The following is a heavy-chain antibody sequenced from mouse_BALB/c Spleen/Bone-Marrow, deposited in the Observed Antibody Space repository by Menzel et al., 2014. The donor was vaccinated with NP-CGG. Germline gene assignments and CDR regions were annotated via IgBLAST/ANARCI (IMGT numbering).Heavy chain of an antibody. J-gene: IGHJ2*01. CDR3: ARWGGTPYFDY. Sequence: VQLQQSGPELVKPGASVKMSCKASGYTFTSYLIHWVKQKPGQGLEWIGYITPYNDDTKYNEKFKGKALLTSDKSSSTAYMELSSLTSEDSAVYYCARWGGTPYFDYWGQGTTLTVSS. D-gene: IGHD4-1*01. V-gene: IGHV1-14*01. CDR2: ITPYNDDT. CDR1: GYTFTSYL.